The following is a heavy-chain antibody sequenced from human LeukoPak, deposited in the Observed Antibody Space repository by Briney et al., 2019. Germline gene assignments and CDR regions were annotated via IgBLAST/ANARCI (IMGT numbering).Heavy chain of an antibody. CDR1: GFTFDDYG. V-gene: IGHV3-20*04. Sequence: RPGGSLRLSCAASGFTFDDYGMSWVRQAPGKGLEWVSGINWNGVSTGYVDSVKGRFTISRDNAKNSLYLQMNSLRAEDTALYYCARALSNYVDYYYYYYMDVWGKGTTVTVPS. CDR2: INWNGVST. D-gene: IGHD4-11*01. CDR3: ARALSNYVDYYYYYYMDV. J-gene: IGHJ6*03.